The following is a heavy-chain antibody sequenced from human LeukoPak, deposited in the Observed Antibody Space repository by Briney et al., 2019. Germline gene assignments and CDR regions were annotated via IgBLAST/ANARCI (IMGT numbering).Heavy chain of an antibody. Sequence: PGGSLRLSCVASGFDFSASSFNYIRQAPGKGLEWVSYIRASSSLISYADSVRGRFTISRDDAKKSVFLQMHSLRADDTAVYYCASEASLGWGQGTVVTVSS. J-gene: IGHJ3*01. V-gene: IGHV3-48*04. CDR1: GFDFSASS. CDR2: IRASSSLI. CDR3: ASEASLG.